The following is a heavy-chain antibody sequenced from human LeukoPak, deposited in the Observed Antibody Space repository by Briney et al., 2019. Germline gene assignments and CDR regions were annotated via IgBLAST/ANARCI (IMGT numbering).Heavy chain of an antibody. D-gene: IGHD6-13*01. Sequence: GGSLRLSCAASGFTFSSYWMSWVRQAPGKGLEWVANIKQDGSEKYYVDSVKGRFTISRDNAKNSLYLQMNSLRAEDTPVYYCARVHRVEYSSSWARRYYYYYYMDVWGKGTMVTVSS. J-gene: IGHJ6*03. CDR2: IKQDGSEK. V-gene: IGHV3-7*01. CDR1: GFTFSSYW. CDR3: ARVHRVEYSSSWARRYYYYYYMDV.